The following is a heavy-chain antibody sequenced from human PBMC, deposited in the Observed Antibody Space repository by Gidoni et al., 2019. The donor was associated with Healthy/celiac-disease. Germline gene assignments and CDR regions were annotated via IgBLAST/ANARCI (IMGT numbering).Heavy chain of an antibody. CDR3: ARDQRQQLVRHGALDY. V-gene: IGHV3-21*01. Sequence: EVQLVESGGGLVKPGGSLRLSCAASGFTFSSYSMNWVRQAPGKGLEWVSSISSSSSYIYYADSVKGRFTISRDNAKNSLYLQMNSLRAEDTAVYYCARDQRQQLVRHGALDYWGQGTLVTVSS. CDR2: ISSSSSYI. D-gene: IGHD6-13*01. J-gene: IGHJ4*02. CDR1: GFTFSSYS.